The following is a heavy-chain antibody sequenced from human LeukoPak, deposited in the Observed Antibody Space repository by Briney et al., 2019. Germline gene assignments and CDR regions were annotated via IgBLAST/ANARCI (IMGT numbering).Heavy chain of an antibody. CDR3: AKEYSGYDYAFDY. V-gene: IGHV3-30*02. CDR1: GFTFSSYG. Sequence: SGGSLRLSCAASGFTFSSYGMHWVRQAPGKGLEGVAFIRYDGSNKYYADSVKGRFTISRDNSKNTLYLQMNSLRAEDTAVYYCAKEYSGYDYAFDYWGQGTLVTVSS. D-gene: IGHD5-12*01. J-gene: IGHJ4*02. CDR2: IRYDGSNK.